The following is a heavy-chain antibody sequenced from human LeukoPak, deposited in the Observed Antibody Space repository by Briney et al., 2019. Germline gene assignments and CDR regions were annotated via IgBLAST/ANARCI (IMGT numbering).Heavy chain of an antibody. CDR3: VKGGGGFNPFDS. CDR2: IHHSGGAT. V-gene: IGHV3-23*01. CDR1: GFNFGAYA. Sequence: GGSLRLSCAASGFNFGAYAMNWVRQAPGKGLEWVSVIHHSGGATYYADSVKGRFTISRDNSKNTLYLQMNGLRVEDTAVYYWVKGGGGFNPFDSWGQGTLVTVSS. D-gene: IGHD2-15*01. J-gene: IGHJ4*02.